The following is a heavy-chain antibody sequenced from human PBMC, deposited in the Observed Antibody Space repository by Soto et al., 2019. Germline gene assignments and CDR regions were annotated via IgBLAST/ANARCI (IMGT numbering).Heavy chain of an antibody. V-gene: IGHV1-69*06. D-gene: IGHD5-12*01. CDR3: ARVGRGYSGYVHYYYGMDV. CDR1: GGTFSSDA. Sequence: SVKVSCKASGGTFSSDAISWVRQAPGQGLEWMGGIIPIFGTANYAQKFQGRVTITADKSTSTAYMELSSLRSEDTAVYYCARVGRGYSGYVHYYYGMDVWGQGTTVTVSS. J-gene: IGHJ6*02. CDR2: IIPIFGTA.